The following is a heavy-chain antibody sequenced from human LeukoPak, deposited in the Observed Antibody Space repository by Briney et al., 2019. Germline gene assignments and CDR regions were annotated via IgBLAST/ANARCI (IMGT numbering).Heavy chain of an antibody. D-gene: IGHD6-13*01. V-gene: IGHV4-4*02. CDR2: IYHSGST. CDR1: GGSISSSNW. CDR3: ARDYAAAAESD. J-gene: IGHJ4*02. Sequence: PSETLSLTCAVSGGSISSSNWLNWVRQPPGKGLEWIGEIYHSGSTNYNPSLKSRVTISVDKSKNQFSLNLTSVTAADTAVYYCARDYAAAAESDWGQGTLVTVSS.